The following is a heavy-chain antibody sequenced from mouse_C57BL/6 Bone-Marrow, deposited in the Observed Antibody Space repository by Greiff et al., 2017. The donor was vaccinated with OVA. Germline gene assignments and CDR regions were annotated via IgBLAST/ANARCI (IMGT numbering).Heavy chain of an antibody. CDR2: IDPANDNT. D-gene: IGHD1-1*01. Sequence: VQLQQSVAELVRPGASVKLSCTASGFNITNTYMHWVKQRPEQGLEWIGRIDPANDNTNYAPKFQGKATMTADTSSNTAYLQLSSLSSEDTAVYCCARGNFGSSFYAMDYWGQGTSVTVSS. CDR3: ARGNFGSSFYAMDY. J-gene: IGHJ4*01. V-gene: IGHV14-3*01. CDR1: GFNITNTY.